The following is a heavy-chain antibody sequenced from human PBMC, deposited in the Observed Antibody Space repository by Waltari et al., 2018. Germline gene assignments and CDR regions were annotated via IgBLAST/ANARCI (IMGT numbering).Heavy chain of an antibody. CDR1: GGSFSGYY. CDR3: ARTPRHIVVVTAIHRRYYFDY. CDR2: INHSGST. D-gene: IGHD2-21*02. J-gene: IGHJ4*02. V-gene: IGHV4-34*01. Sequence: QVQLQQWGAGLLKPSETLSLTCAVYGGSFSGYYWSWLRQPPGKGLEWIGEINHSGSTNYNPSLKSRVTISVDTSKNQFSLKLSSVTAADTAVYYCARTPRHIVVVTAIHRRYYFDYWGQGTLVTVSS.